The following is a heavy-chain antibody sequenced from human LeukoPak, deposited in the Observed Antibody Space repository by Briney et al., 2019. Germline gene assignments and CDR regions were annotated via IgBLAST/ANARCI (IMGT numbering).Heavy chain of an antibody. CDR3: ARGQYGMDV. CDR2: ISSSSTSK. Sequence: GGSLRLSCAASGFTFSNSWMNWVRQAPGKGLEWVSHISSSSTSKYYADSVKGRFTISRDNAKNSLYLQMNSLRAEDTAVYYCARGQYGMDVWGQGTTVTVSS. CDR1: GFTFSNSW. V-gene: IGHV3-48*04. J-gene: IGHJ6*02.